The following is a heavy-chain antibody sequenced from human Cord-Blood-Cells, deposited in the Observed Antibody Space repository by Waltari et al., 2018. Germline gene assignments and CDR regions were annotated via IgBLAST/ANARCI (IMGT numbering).Heavy chain of an antibody. CDR3: TRHSNSGSDY. V-gene: IGHV3-73*02. D-gene: IGHD2-21*01. CDR1: GFTLSGSA. Sequence: EVQLVESGGGLVQPGGSLKLSCAASGFTLSGSAMHWVRQDSGKGLGWVGRISSKANSYATAYAASVKGRFTISRDDSKNTAYLQMNSLKTEDTAVYYCTRHSNSGSDYWGQGTLVTVSS. J-gene: IGHJ4*02. CDR2: ISSKANSYAT.